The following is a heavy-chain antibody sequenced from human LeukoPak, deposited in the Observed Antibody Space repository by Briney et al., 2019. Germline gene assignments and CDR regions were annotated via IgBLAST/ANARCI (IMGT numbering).Heavy chain of an antibody. Sequence: SETLSLTCTVSGGSISSGDYYWSWIRQPPGKGLEWIGYIYYSGSTYYNPSLKSRVTISVDTSKNQFSLKLSSVTAADTAVFYCARGYSGSPYYFSMDVWGKGTTVTVSS. CDR3: ARGYSGSPYYFSMDV. J-gene: IGHJ6*04. V-gene: IGHV4-30-4*01. CDR2: IYYSGST. CDR1: GGSISSGDYY. D-gene: IGHD5-12*01.